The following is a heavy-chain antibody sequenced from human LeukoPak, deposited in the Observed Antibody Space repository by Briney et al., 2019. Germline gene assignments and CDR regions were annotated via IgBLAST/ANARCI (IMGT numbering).Heavy chain of an antibody. V-gene: IGHV5-51*01. D-gene: IGHD3-22*01. Sequence: GESLKISCKGSGYSFTSYWIGWARQMPGKGLEWMGIIYPGDSDTRYSPSFQGQVTISADKSISTAYLQWSSLKASDTAMYYCARPTYYYDSSGYSHDAFDIWGQGTMVTVSS. CDR3: ARPTYYYDSSGYSHDAFDI. CDR2: IYPGDSDT. CDR1: GYSFTSYW. J-gene: IGHJ3*02.